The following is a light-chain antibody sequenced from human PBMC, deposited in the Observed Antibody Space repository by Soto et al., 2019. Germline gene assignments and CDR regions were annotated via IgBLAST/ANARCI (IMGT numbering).Light chain of an antibody. CDR2: DAS. CDR3: QQYNSYPWT. Sequence: EIQMTQSPSTLSASLGARVPITWLARQSISGWLAWYQLEPGKAPKLLLYDASSLESGVPSRSSGNGSGTAFPPTIPSLQPDEFATYYCQQYNSYPWTFGQGTKLDIK. V-gene: IGKV1-5*01. CDR1: QSISGW. J-gene: IGKJ1*01.